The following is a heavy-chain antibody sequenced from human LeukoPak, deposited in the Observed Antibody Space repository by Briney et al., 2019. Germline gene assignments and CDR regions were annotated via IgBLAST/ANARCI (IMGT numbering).Heavy chain of an antibody. CDR3: ARVRIVATAYDAFDI. D-gene: IGHD5-12*01. CDR2: INPNSGGT. V-gene: IGHV1-2*02. CDR1: GYTFTGYY. J-gene: IGHJ3*02. Sequence: ASLKVSCKASGYTFTGYYMHWVRQAPGQGLEWMGWINPNSGGTNYAQKFQGRVTLTRDTSISTAYMALTGLRSDDTTVYYCARVRIVATAYDAFDIWGQGTMVTVSS.